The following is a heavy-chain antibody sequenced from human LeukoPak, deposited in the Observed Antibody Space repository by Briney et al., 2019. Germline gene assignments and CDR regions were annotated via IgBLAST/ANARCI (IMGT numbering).Heavy chain of an antibody. J-gene: IGHJ3*02. CDR1: GYSFTSYW. CDR2: IYPGDSDT. D-gene: IGHD3-22*01. CDR3: ARPKAYYYDSNGYYSDAFDI. Sequence: GESLKISCKGSGYSFTSYWIGWMRQMPGKGLEWMGIIYPGDSDTRYSPSFQGQVTISADKSISTAYLQWSSLKASDTAMYYCARPKAYYYDSNGYYSDAFDIWGQGTMVTVSS. V-gene: IGHV5-51*01.